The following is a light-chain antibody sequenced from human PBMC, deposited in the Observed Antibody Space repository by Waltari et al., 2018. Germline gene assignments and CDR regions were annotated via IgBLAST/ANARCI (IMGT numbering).Light chain of an antibody. Sequence: QSALTQPASVSGSPGQTITLSCTGTSSDVGTHHFISWYQQHPGMAPKLTIYEVSNRPSGISNRFSGSKSGNTASLTISGLQAEDEADYYCSSYRRGSTLVFGGGTKLTV. CDR1: SSDVGTHHF. V-gene: IGLV2-14*01. CDR2: EVS. CDR3: SSYRRGSTLV. J-gene: IGLJ2*01.